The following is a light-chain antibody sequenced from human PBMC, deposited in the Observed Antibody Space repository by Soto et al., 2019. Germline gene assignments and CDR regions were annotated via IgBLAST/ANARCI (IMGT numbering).Light chain of an antibody. CDR2: KAS. Sequence: DIPMTQSPSTLSASVGDRVTITCRASQSITYWLAWYQQKPGKAPKLLIYKASVLESGVPSRFSGSGSGTEFTLTINSLQPDDFATYYCQHYNSHVWTFGQGTKVEI. CDR3: QHYNSHVWT. CDR1: QSITYW. J-gene: IGKJ1*01. V-gene: IGKV1-5*03.